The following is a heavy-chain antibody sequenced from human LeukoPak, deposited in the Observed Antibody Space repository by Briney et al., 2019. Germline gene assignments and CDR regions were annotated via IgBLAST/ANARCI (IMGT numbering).Heavy chain of an antibody. CDR2: INHSGST. CDR1: GGSFSGYY. CDR3: ARVRRYCSGGSCYPQNLYYYYYGMDV. J-gene: IGHJ6*02. V-gene: IGHV4-34*01. Sequence: SETLSLTCAVYGGSFSGYYWSWIRQPPGKGLEWIGEINHSGSTNYNPSLKSQVTISVDTSKNQFSLKLSSVTAADTAVYYCARVRRYCSGGSCYPQNLYYYYYGMDVWGQGTTVTVSS. D-gene: IGHD2-15*01.